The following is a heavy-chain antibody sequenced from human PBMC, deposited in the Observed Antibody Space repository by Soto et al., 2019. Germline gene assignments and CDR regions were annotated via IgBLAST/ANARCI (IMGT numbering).Heavy chain of an antibody. V-gene: IGHV1-18*04. CDR1: CYTFTKYY. CDR2: ISPNSGRP. D-gene: IGHD3-3*01. J-gene: IGHJ4*02. Sequence: ASVKVSFKASCYTFTKYYISWVLQAPGQGLEWLGLISPNSGRPSSAQKFEGRVTMTTDTSTTTAYLELRSLRSDDTAVYYCVRQYYDFWTDYPDFDYWGQGTLVTVSS. CDR3: VRQYYDFWTDYPDFDY.